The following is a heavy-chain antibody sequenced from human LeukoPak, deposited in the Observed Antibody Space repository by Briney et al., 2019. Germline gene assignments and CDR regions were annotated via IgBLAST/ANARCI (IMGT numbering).Heavy chain of an antibody. D-gene: IGHD6-19*01. CDR3: AGTAYSSDWYLLWFFDN. CDR1: GFTFSTYS. CDR2: ISSRSHYI. Sequence: GGSLRLSCAASGFTFSTYSMNWFRQTPGKGLEWVSSISSRSHYIYYADSVKGRFTVSRDDAKNSLYLQMNSLRAEDTAVYYCAGTAYSSDWYLLWFFDNWGQGSLVTVSS. J-gene: IGHJ4*02. V-gene: IGHV3-21*01.